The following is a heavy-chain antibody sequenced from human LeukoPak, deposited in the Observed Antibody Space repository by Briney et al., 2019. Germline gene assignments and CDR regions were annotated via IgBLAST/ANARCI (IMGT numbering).Heavy chain of an antibody. D-gene: IGHD2-15*01. CDR1: GFTFSSYS. J-gene: IGHJ3*02. V-gene: IGHV3-21*01. CDR2: ISSSSSYI. CDR3: ARGPPVLGYCSGGSCYSDAFDI. Sequence: GGSLRLSCAATGFTFSSYSMNWVRQAPGKGLEWVSSISSSSSYIYYADSVKGRFTISRDNAKNSLYLQMNSLRAEDTAVYYCARGPPVLGYCSGGSCYSDAFDIWGQGTLVTVSS.